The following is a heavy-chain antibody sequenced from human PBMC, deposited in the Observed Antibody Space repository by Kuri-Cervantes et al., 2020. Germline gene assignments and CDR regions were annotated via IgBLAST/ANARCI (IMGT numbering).Heavy chain of an antibody. D-gene: IGHD6-13*01. CDR1: GGSISSYY. V-gene: IGHV4-59*12. J-gene: IGHJ5*02. Sequence: GSLRLSCAVSGGSISSYYWSWIRQPPGKGLEWIGYIYYRGTTNYNPSLKSRVTISVDTSKNQFSLKLSSVTAADTAVYYCARGPRGIAAAGTNWFDPWGQGTLVTVSS. CDR3: ARGPRGIAAAGTNWFDP. CDR2: IYYRGTT.